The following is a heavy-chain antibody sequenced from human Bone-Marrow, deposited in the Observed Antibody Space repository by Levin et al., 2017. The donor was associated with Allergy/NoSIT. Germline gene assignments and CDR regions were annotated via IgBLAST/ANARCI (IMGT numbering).Heavy chain of an antibody. CDR3: AKDSQWGEYNNGWGVFEN. CDR1: GFTFSSYA. Sequence: GGSLRLSCAASGFTFSSYAMSWVRQAPGKGLEWFSAFSSSARSPPYADSVKGHFTISRDNSNNMLYLQMSSLRAEDTAVYYCAKDSQWGEYNNGWGVFENWGQGTMGTVSS. J-gene: IGHJ3*02. CDR2: FSSSARSP. D-gene: IGHD3-16*01. V-gene: IGHV3-23*01.